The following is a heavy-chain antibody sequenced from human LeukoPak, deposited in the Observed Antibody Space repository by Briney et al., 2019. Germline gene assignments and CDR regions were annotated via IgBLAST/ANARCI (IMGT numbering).Heavy chain of an antibody. V-gene: IGHV1-69*04. J-gene: IGHJ4*02. CDR3: ASGFYYDMSYYFDY. CDR1: GGTFSSYA. D-gene: IGHD3-22*01. CDR2: IIPILGVA. Sequence: SVKVSCKASGGTFSSYAISWVRPAPGQGREWMGRIIPILGVANYAQKFQGTVTITADKSTSTPYMELSSLRSEDTAVYYCASGFYYDMSYYFDYWGQGTLVTVAS.